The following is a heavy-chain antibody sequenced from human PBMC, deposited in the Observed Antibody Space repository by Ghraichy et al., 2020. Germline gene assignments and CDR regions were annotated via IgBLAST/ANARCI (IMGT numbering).Heavy chain of an antibody. J-gene: IGHJ4*02. CDR1: GGSIGNYY. CDR2: IYTTYDV. V-gene: IGHV4-4*07. CDR3: ARTQYGSASDVPADH. D-gene: IGHD3-10*01. Sequence: SETLSLTCTVSGGSIGNYYWTWIRQRAGKGNELIGLIYTTYDVDYNPSLKSRVIMSVDRSKNQFFLKLNSVTPAATAVYYCARTQYGSASDVPADHWGQGTLVTVSS.